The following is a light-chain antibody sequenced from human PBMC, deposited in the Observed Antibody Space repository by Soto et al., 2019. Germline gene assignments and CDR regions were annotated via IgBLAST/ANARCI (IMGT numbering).Light chain of an antibody. Sequence: QSALTQPLSVSGSPGQSVTISCTGTSTDLDSYHRVSWYQKPPGTAPKLIIYEVSKRPSGVPDRFSGLKSGDTASLTISGLQAGDEADYYCCSYVPSHLGLFGRGPKVTVL. CDR2: EVS. CDR1: STDLDSYHR. CDR3: CSYVPSHLGL. J-gene: IGLJ1*01. V-gene: IGLV2-18*02.